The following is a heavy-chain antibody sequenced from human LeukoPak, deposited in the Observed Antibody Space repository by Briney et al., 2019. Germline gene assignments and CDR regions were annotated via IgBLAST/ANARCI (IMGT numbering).Heavy chain of an antibody. J-gene: IGHJ4*02. CDR3: AKDQRPDSGFDIDY. CDR1: GFTFSTYT. CDR2: IYPDGSAT. Sequence: PGGSLGLSCAASGFTFSTYTMNWVRQAPRKGLEWLAAIYPDGSATFYADSVKGRFTISRDNSRNTLYLQMHSLRADDTAVYYCAKDQRPDSGFDIDYWGQGTLVTVSS. D-gene: IGHD5-12*01. V-gene: IGHV3-23*03.